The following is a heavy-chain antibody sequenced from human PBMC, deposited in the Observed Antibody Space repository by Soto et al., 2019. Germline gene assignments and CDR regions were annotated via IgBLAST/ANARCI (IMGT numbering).Heavy chain of an antibody. Sequence: SETLSLTCTVSGGSISSYYWSWIRQPAGKGLEWIGRIYTSGSTNYNPSLKSRVTMSVDTSKNQFSLKLSSVPAADTAVYYCASTPSYSSSWYAFDIWGQGTMVTVSS. CDR3: ASTPSYSSSWYAFDI. D-gene: IGHD6-13*01. V-gene: IGHV4-4*07. CDR2: IYTSGST. J-gene: IGHJ3*02. CDR1: GGSISSYY.